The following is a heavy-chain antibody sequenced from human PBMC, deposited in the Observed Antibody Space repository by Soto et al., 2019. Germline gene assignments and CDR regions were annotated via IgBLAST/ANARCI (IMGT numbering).Heavy chain of an antibody. CDR2: ISGGGGIT. V-gene: IGHV3-23*01. Sequence: PWGSLRLSCAASGFTFGNHGMNWVRQAPGKGLEWVALISGGGGITYYAESVKGRFTGSRDNSKNMFYLELNNVKAEDTAVYYCTWRISESWGPETIVTTSS. CDR3: TWRISES. J-gene: IGHJ3*01. CDR1: GFTFGNHG.